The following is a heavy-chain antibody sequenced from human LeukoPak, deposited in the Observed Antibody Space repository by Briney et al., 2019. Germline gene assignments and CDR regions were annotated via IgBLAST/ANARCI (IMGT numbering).Heavy chain of an antibody. Sequence: PGGSLRLSCAASGFTFSDYYMSWIRQAPGKGLEWVSYISSSGSTIYYADSVKGRFTISRDNAKNSLYLQMNSLKTEDTAVYYCTTSLRWNHYDTTYWGQGALVTVSS. V-gene: IGHV3-11*01. J-gene: IGHJ4*02. D-gene: IGHD3-22*01. CDR3: TTSLRWNHYDTTY. CDR1: GFTFSDYY. CDR2: ISSSGSTI.